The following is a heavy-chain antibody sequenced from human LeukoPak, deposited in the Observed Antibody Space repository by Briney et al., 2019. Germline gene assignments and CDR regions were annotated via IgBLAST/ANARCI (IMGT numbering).Heavy chain of an antibody. D-gene: IGHD6-13*01. CDR3: TTDPALGSSWYADY. CDR1: GFTFSNAW. Sequence: GGSLRLSCAASGFTFSNAWMSWVRQAPGKGLEWVGRIKSKTDGGTTDYAAPVKGRFTISRDDSKNTLYLQMNSLKTEDTAVSYCTTDPALGSSWYADYWGQGTLVTVSS. V-gene: IGHV3-15*01. CDR2: IKSKTDGGTT. J-gene: IGHJ4*02.